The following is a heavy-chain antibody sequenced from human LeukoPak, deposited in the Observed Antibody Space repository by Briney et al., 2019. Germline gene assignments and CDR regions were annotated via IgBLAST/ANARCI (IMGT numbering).Heavy chain of an antibody. CDR1: GFTFSNYA. CDR2: ISGSGGNT. J-gene: IGHJ4*02. CDR3: VPRHCSSITCYAGFDY. D-gene: IGHD2-2*01. V-gene: IGHV3-23*01. Sequence: PGGSLRLSCAASGFTFSNYAMSWVRQAPGKGLEWISEISGSGGNTYYTDSVKGRFTVSRDNSKNTVFLQMDSLRAEGTAIYYCVPRHCSSITCYAGFDYWGQGSLVTVSS.